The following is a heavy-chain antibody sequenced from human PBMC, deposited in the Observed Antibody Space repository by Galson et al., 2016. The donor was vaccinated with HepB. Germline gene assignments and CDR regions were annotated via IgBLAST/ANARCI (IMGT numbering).Heavy chain of an antibody. CDR2: TYYRSQWFN. CDR3: TRGYMHTGMNV. CDR1: GDSVTNDDTL. D-gene: IGHD5-18*01. V-gene: IGHV6-1*01. J-gene: IGHJ6*02. Sequence: CAISGDSVTNDDTLWNWIRQSPSRGLERLGRTYYRSQWFNEYAVSVKSRITINSDTSRNQFSLQLDSVTPDDTAAYFCTRGYMHTGMNVWGQGTTVTVSS.